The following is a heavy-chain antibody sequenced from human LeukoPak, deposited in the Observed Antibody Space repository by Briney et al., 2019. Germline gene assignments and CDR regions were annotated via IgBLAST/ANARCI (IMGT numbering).Heavy chain of an antibody. Sequence: GESLRTSCKGSGYSFTSYWIGWVRQMPGKGLEWMGIIYPGDSDTRYSPSFQGQVTISADKSISTAYLQWSSLKASDTAMYYCARRGYSGSYFHYYGMDVWGQGTTVTVSS. CDR1: GYSFTSYW. J-gene: IGHJ6*02. CDR3: ARRGYSGSYFHYYGMDV. D-gene: IGHD1-26*01. CDR2: IYPGDSDT. V-gene: IGHV5-51*01.